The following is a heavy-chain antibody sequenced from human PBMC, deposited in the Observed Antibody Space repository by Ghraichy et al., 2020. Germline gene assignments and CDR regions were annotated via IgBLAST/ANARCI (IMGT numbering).Heavy chain of an antibody. V-gene: IGHV3-74*01. CDR1: GFTFSCYW. D-gene: IGHD3-9*01. J-gene: IGHJ4*02. Sequence: GGSLTLSCAASGFTFSCYWMHWVRQAPGKGLVWVSGINSDGSSTNYADSVKGRFTISRDNAKSTLDLQMNSLRAEDTAVYYCKKGTIRGQGTLVTVSS. CDR3: KKGTI. CDR2: INSDGSST.